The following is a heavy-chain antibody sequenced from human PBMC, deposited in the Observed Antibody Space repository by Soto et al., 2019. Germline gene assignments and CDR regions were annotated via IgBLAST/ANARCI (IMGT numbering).Heavy chain of an antibody. Sequence: GASVKVSCKASGGTFSSYAISWVRQAPGQGLEWMGGIIPIFGTTNYARRFQGRVTITADKSTSTAYMELRSLRPEDTAVYYCARGTRSGSYYYYGLDVWGQGTTVTVSS. V-gene: IGHV1-69*06. CDR2: IIPIFGTT. D-gene: IGHD1-26*01. CDR1: GGTFSSYA. J-gene: IGHJ6*02. CDR3: ARGTRSGSYYYYGLDV.